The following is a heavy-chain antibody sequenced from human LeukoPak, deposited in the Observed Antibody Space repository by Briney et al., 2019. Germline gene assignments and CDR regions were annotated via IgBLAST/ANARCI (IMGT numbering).Heavy chain of an antibody. J-gene: IGHJ4*02. D-gene: IGHD3-3*01. CDR2: INTSTGNP. CDR1: GYTFTSYG. CDR3: ARDWSGYYIDY. Sequence: ASVKVSCKASGYTFTSYGISWVRQAPGQGLEWMGWINTSTGNPTYAQGFTGRFVFSLDTSVSTAYLQISSLKAEDTAVYYCARDWSGYYIDYWGQGTLVTVSS. V-gene: IGHV7-4-1*02.